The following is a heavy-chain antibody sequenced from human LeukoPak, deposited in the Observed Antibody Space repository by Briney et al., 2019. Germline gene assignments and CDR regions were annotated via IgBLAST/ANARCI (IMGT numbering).Heavy chain of an antibody. V-gene: IGHV3-23*01. J-gene: IGHJ4*02. CDR3: AKDGQYYYDSSSYFDY. D-gene: IGHD3-22*01. CDR1: GFTFSSYA. CDR2: ISGSGGST. Sequence: GGSLRLSCAASGFTFSSYAMSWVRQAPGKGLEWVSAISGSGGSTYYADSVKGRFTISRDNSKNTLYLQMNSLRAEDTAVYYCAKDGQYYYDSSSYFDYWGQGTLVTVSS.